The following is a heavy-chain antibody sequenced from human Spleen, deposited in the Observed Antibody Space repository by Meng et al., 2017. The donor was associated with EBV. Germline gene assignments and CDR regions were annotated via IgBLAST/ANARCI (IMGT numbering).Heavy chain of an antibody. CDR2: ISGYNGNT. CDR3: ARGEFSTSSDCDY. J-gene: IGHJ4*02. CDR1: GYTFSLYG. D-gene: IGHD6-6*01. Sequence: QVQLVPSGAEVKKPGASVTVSCKASGYTFSLYGITWVRQAPGQGLEWMGCISGYNGNTNYAPKFQGRVTLTTDTSTSTAYMELVSLRSDDTAVYYCARGEFSTSSDCDYWGQGTLVTVSS. V-gene: IGHV1-18*01.